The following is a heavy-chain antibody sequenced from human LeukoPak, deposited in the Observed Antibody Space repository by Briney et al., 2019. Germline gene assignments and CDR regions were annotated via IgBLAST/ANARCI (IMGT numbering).Heavy chain of an antibody. J-gene: IGHJ5*02. CDR2: ISWNSGSI. CDR3: AKDTAGILTPNWFDP. CDR1: GFTFDDYA. V-gene: IGHV3-9*01. D-gene: IGHD3-9*01. Sequence: PGGSLRLSCAASGFTFDDYAMHWVRQAPGKGLEWVSGISWNSGSIGYADSAKGRFTISRDNAKNSLYLQMNSLRAEDTALYYCAKDTAGILTPNWFDPWGQGTLVTVSS.